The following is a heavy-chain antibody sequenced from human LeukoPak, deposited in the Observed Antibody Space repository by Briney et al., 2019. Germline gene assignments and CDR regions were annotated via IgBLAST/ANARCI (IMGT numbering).Heavy chain of an antibody. Sequence: SETLSLTCTVSGYSISSGYYWGWIRQPPGKGLEWIGSIYHSGSTYYNPSLKSRVAMSVDTSKNQFSLRLRFVTAADTAVYYCASPGVGAGSSDFDYWGQGTLVTVSS. J-gene: IGHJ4*02. V-gene: IGHV4-38-2*02. D-gene: IGHD1-26*01. CDR3: ASPGVGAGSSDFDY. CDR2: IYHSGST. CDR1: GYSISSGYY.